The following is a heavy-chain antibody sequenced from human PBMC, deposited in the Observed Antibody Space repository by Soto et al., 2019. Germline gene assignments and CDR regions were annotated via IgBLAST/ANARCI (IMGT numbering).Heavy chain of an antibody. CDR3: ARARWFRWYNWFDP. CDR1: GGNFSSYA. D-gene: IGHD3-10*01. V-gene: IGHV1-69*01. Sequence: QAQLVQSGAELKKPGSSVKVSCKASGGNFSSYAISWLRQAPGQGLEWMGGIVPLFGTTNYAQKFKGRLMITADESTTTAYMELSIMRFEDTAVYYCARARWFRWYNWFDPWVQGSPVTVSS. CDR2: IVPLFGTT. J-gene: IGHJ5*02.